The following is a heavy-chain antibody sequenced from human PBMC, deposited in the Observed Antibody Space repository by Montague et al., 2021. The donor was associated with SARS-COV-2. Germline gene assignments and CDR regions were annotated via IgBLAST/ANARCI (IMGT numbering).Heavy chain of an antibody. Sequence: SETLSLTCAVHGGSFSSYYWNWIRQPPGKGLEWMGEINHGGNTNYNPSLKNRLTISVDTSKNQFSLKLTSVAATDTAVYYCARLRDGVVPSLILGIGPYFTYYYMDVWGKGTTVTVSS. CDR2: INHGGNT. CDR3: ARLRDGVVPSLILGIGPYFTYYYMDV. J-gene: IGHJ6*03. CDR1: GGSFSSYY. D-gene: IGHD3-16*01. V-gene: IGHV4-34*01.